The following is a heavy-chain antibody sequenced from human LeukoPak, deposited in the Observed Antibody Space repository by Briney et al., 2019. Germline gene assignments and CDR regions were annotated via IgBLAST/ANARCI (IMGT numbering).Heavy chain of an antibody. CDR1: GFTFSSYA. CDR2: ITGTGDKT. D-gene: IGHD4-23*01. V-gene: IGHV3-23*01. Sequence: GGSLRLSCAASGFTFSSYAMSWVRQAPGKGLEWVSTITGTGDKTYYVDSVKGRFTTSSDNSKNTLDLQMNSLRAEVTAVYYCAKRARGNSGAFDYWGQGTLVIVSS. CDR3: AKRARGNSGAFDY. J-gene: IGHJ4*02.